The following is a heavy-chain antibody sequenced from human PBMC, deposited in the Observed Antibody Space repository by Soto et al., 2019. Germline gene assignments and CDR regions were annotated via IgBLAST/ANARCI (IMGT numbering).Heavy chain of an antibody. V-gene: IGHV3-30-3*01. Sequence: PGGSLRLSCAASGFTFSSYAMHWVRQAPGKGLEWVAVISYDGSNKYYADSVKGRFTISRDNSKNTLYVQMNSLRAEDTAVYYCARDPHDLFSSRGYYYYGMDVWGQGTTVTVSS. CDR2: ISYDGSNK. D-gene: IGHD6-13*01. CDR3: ARDPHDLFSSRGYYYYGMDV. CDR1: GFTFSSYA. J-gene: IGHJ6*02.